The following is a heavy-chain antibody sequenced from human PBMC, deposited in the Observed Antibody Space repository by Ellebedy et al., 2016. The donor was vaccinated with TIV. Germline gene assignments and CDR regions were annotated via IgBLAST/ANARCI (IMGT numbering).Heavy chain of an antibody. CDR3: ARAGAGSGAYAFDY. Sequence: MPSETLSLTCTVPGCSISSSSYYWGWIRQPPGKGLVWIGSIYYSGSPYYNPSLTSRVTISVDTSKNQFPLKLSAVTAADTAVYYCARAGAGSGAYAFDYWGQGIVVTGSA. D-gene: IGHD5-12*01. CDR1: GCSISSSSYY. CDR2: IYYSGSP. J-gene: IGHJ4*02. V-gene: IGHV4-39*01.